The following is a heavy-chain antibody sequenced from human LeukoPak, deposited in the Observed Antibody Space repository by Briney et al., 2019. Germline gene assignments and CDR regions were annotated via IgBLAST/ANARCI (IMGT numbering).Heavy chain of an antibody. V-gene: IGHV1-8*01. J-gene: IGHJ4*02. D-gene: IGHD3-22*01. CDR3: ARGSPTYYCDSSGYPDY. CDR1: GYTFTSYD. Sequence: EASVKVSCKASGYTFTSYDINWVRQATGQGLEWMGWMNPNSGNTGYAQKFQGRVTMTRNTSISTAYMELSSLRSEDTAVYYCARGSPTYYCDSSGYPDYWGQGTLVTVSS. CDR2: MNPNSGNT.